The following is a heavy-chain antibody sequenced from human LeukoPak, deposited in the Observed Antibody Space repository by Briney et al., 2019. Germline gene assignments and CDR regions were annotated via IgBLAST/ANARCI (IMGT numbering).Heavy chain of an antibody. J-gene: IGHJ5*02. Sequence: GASVKVSCKASGYTFTGYYMHWVRQAPGQGLEWMGWINPNSGGTNYAQKFQGRVTMTRDTSISTAYMELSRLRSDDTAVYYCARDRLRRSEIAAAGTYVVDPWGQGTLVTVSS. CDR1: GYTFTGYY. CDR3: ARDRLRRSEIAAAGTYVVDP. CDR2: INPNSGGT. D-gene: IGHD6-13*01. V-gene: IGHV1-2*02.